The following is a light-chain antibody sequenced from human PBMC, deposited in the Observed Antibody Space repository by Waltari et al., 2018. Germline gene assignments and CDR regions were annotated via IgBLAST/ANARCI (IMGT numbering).Light chain of an antibody. CDR3: QVRDSNTAV. CDR2: RDK. Sequence: SYEPTQPLSVSVAPGQTATITCGGNNIGGKSVHWYQQQPGQAPVLVIYRDKNRPSGIPDRFSGSNSGNTATLTINGAQVGDEADYYCQVRDSNTAVFGGGTHLTVL. J-gene: IGLJ7*01. V-gene: IGLV3-9*01. CDR1: NIGGKS.